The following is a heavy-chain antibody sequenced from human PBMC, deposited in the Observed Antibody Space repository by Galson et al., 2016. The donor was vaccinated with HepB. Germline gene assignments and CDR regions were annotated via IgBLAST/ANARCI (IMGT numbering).Heavy chain of an antibody. J-gene: IGHJ6*02. CDR2: ISGSTNYI. Sequence: SLRLSCAASGFTFSDYSMNWIRQAPGKGLEWVSSISGSTNYIDYVDSVKGRFTISRDNAKNSVYLQMNSLRAEDTAVYYCARAMLRGKGYYYSMAVWGQGTTVTVSS. V-gene: IGHV3-21*01. CDR3: ARAMLRGKGYYYSMAV. CDR1: GFTFSDYS. D-gene: IGHD3-10*01.